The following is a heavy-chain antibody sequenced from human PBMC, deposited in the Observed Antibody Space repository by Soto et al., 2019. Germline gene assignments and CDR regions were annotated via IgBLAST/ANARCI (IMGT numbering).Heavy chain of an antibody. J-gene: IGHJ5*02. Sequence: QVQLQESGPGLVKPSETLSLTCTVSGDSINTYYWTWIRQPAGKGLEWIGRIYISGTTDYNPSLKSRVTMSVDTSKNQFSLKLTSVTAADAAAYYCARLAVARAVSAWFDPWGQGTLVTVSS. D-gene: IGHD2-15*01. CDR2: IYISGTT. V-gene: IGHV4-4*07. CDR3: ARLAVARAVSAWFDP. CDR1: GDSINTYY.